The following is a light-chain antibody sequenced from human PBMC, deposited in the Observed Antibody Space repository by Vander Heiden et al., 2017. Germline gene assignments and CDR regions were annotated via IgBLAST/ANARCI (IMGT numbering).Light chain of an antibody. Sequence: VMPQSPGTLSVSPGEKATLPCRASQSVSSNLAWYQQKPGQAPRLLIYDASTRATGIPARFSGSGSGTEFTLTISSLQSEDFAAYYCQQYNNWPQTLGQGTKLEI. CDR1: QSVSSN. CDR3: QQYNNWPQT. CDR2: DAS. J-gene: IGKJ2*01. V-gene: IGKV3-15*01.